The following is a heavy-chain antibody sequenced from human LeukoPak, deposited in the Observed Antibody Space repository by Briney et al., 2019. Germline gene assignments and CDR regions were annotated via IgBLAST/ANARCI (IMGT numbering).Heavy chain of an antibody. CDR2: IYYSGST. D-gene: IGHD3-22*01. V-gene: IGHV4-59*01. J-gene: IGHJ2*01. Sequence: SETLSLTCTVSGGSISSYYWSWIRQPPGKGLEWIGYIYYSGSTNYNPSLKSRVTISVDTSKNQFSLKLSSVTAADTAVYYCARQYCDSSGYGPASYWYFDLWGRGTLVTVSS. CDR3: ARQYCDSSGYGPASYWYFDL. CDR1: GGSISSYY.